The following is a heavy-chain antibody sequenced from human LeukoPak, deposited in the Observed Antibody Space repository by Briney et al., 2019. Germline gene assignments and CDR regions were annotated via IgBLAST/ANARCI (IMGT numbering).Heavy chain of an antibody. CDR3: AKEGSGWYYLDY. D-gene: IGHD6-19*01. CDR2: IESDGSNE. CDR1: GFSFSSYD. V-gene: IGHV3-30*02. J-gene: IGHJ4*02. Sequence: GGSLRLSCAASGFSFSSYDMHWVRQAPGKGLEWVTFIESDGSNEYYADSVKGRFTISRDNSKNTVYVQMNSLRAEDTAVYYCAKEGSGWYYLDYWGQRTVVTVSS.